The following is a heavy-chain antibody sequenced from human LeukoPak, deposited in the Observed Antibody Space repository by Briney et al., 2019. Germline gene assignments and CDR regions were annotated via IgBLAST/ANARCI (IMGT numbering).Heavy chain of an antibody. J-gene: IGHJ6*03. CDR1: GYTFTGYY. CDR3: ARPRIAAASDYYYMDV. D-gene: IGHD6-13*01. V-gene: IGHV1-2*02. CDR2: INPNSGGT. Sequence: ASVKVSCKASGYTFTGYYMHRVRQAPGQGLEWMGWINPNSGGTNYAQKFQGRVTMTRDTSISTAYMELSRLRSDDTAVYYCARPRIAAASDYYYMDVWGKGTTVTVSS.